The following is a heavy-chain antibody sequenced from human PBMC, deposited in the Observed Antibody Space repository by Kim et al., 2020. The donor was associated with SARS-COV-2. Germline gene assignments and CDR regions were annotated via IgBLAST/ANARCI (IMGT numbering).Heavy chain of an antibody. CDR3: ARDHWFGEPRCVDY. D-gene: IGHD3-10*01. CDR1: GFTFSSYS. V-gene: IGHV3-48*02. CDR2: ISSSSSTI. Sequence: GGSLRLSCAASGFTFSSYSMNWVRQAPGKGLEWVSYISSSSSTIYYADSVKGRFTISRDNAKNSLYLQMNSLRDEDTAVYYCARDHWFGEPRCVDYWGQGTLVTVSS. J-gene: IGHJ4*02.